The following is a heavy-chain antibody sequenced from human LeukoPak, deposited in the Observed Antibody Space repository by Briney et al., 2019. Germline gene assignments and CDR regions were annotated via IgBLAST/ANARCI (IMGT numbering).Heavy chain of an antibody. J-gene: IGHJ4*02. CDR2: TYYRSKWCN. CDR1: GDSVSSNSAA. Sequence: SQTLSLTCAISGDSVSSNSAAWNWIRQSPSRGLEWLGRTYYRSKWCNDYAVSVKSRITINPDTSKNQFSLKLSSVTAADTAVYYCAREYSGSYYDANYYFDYWGQGTLVTVSS. D-gene: IGHD1-26*01. V-gene: IGHV6-1*01. CDR3: AREYSGSYYDANYYFDY.